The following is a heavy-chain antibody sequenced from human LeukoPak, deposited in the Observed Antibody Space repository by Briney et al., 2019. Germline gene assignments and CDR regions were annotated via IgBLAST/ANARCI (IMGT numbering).Heavy chain of an antibody. Sequence: SVKVSCKASGGTFSSYTISWVRQAPGQGLEWMGRIIPILGIANYAQKFQGRVTITADKSTSTAYMELSSLRSEDTAVYYCAREGRRDYDFWSGYYADYWGQGTLVTVSS. D-gene: IGHD3-3*01. V-gene: IGHV1-69*04. CDR3: AREGRRDYDFWSGYYADY. J-gene: IGHJ4*02. CDR1: GGTFSSYT. CDR2: IIPILGIA.